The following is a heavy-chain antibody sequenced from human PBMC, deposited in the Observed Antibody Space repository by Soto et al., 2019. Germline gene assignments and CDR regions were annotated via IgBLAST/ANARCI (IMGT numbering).Heavy chain of an antibody. J-gene: IGHJ4*02. CDR2: ISGSGGST. CDR1: GFTFSSYA. Sequence: GGSLRLSCAASGFTFSSYAMSWVRQAPGKGLEWVSAISGSGGSTYYADSVKGRFTISRDNSKNTLYLQMNSLRAEDTAVYYCAKDERDVVVVPAAASYFDYWGQGTLVTVSS. CDR3: AKDERDVVVVPAAASYFDY. D-gene: IGHD2-2*01. V-gene: IGHV3-23*01.